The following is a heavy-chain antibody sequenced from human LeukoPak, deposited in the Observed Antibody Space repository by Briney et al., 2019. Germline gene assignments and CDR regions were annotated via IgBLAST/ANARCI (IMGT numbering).Heavy chain of an antibody. CDR3: ARGLTYYYDSSGYYFDY. D-gene: IGHD3-22*01. V-gene: IGHV3-48*03. CDR2: ISSSGSTI. Sequence: GGSLRLSCAASGFTFSSYEMNWVRQAPGKGLEWVSYISSSGSTIYYADSVKGRFTISRDNAKHSLHLQMNRLRAEDTAVYYCARGLTYYYDSSGYYFDYWGQGTLVTVSS. J-gene: IGHJ4*02. CDR1: GFTFSSYE.